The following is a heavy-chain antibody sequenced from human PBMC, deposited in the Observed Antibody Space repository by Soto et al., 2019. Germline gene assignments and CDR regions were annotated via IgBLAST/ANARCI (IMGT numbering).Heavy chain of an antibody. J-gene: IGHJ4*02. CDR1: GFTFDDYT. D-gene: IGHD2-2*01. V-gene: IGHV3-43*01. CDR3: AKAPTPHCSSTSCYSFDY. Sequence: GGSLRLSCAASGFTFDDYTMHWVRQAPGKGLEWVSLISWDGGSTYYADSVKGRFTISRDNSKNSLYLQMNSLRTEDTALYYCAKAPTPHCSSTSCYSFDYWGQGTLVTVSS. CDR2: ISWDGGST.